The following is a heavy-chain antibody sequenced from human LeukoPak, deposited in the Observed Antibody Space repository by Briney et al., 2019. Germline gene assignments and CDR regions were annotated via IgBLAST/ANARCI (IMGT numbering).Heavy chain of an antibody. CDR1: GFTFSSYS. D-gene: IGHD3-10*01. Sequence: GRSLRLSCAASGFTFSSYSMNWVRQAPGKGLEWISYISGRSSTKYYADSVKGRFTISRDNAENSLYLQMNSLRVEDTAVYYCARVRLDSGTYSLYYWGQGTLVTVSS. J-gene: IGHJ4*02. V-gene: IGHV3-48*01. CDR2: ISGRSSTK. CDR3: ARVRLDSGTYSLYY.